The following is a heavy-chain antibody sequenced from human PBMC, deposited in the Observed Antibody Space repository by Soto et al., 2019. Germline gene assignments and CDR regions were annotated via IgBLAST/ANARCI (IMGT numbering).Heavy chain of an antibody. J-gene: IGHJ6*02. Sequence: QVQLMESGGGVVQPGTSLRLSCATSGFIFNTFAMHWVRQAPGKGLEWVAAISYDGNSKYYADSVKGRFIISRNSALFLEMNSLRPEDSAVYYCARAGGSSSWFGFYGMNVWGQGTTVSVSS. CDR3: ARAGGSSSWFGFYGMNV. CDR1: GFIFNTFA. CDR2: ISYDGNSK. V-gene: IGHV3-30-3*01. D-gene: IGHD6-6*01.